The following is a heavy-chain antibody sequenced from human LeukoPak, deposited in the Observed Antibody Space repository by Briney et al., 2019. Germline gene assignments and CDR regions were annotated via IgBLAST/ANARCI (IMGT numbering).Heavy chain of an antibody. J-gene: IGHJ4*02. CDR3: ARLYSSGWHRDY. D-gene: IGHD6-19*01. CDR1: GYTFTSYD. Sequence: SVKVSCKASGYTFTSYDINWVLQATGQGLEWMGWMNPNSGNTGYAQKFQGRVTITRNTSISTAYMELSSLRSEDTGVYYCARLYSSGWHRDYWGQGTLVTVSS. CDR2: MNPNSGNT. V-gene: IGHV1-8*03.